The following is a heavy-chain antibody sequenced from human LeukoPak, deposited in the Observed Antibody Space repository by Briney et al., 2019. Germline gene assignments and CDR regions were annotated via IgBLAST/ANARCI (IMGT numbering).Heavy chain of an antibody. D-gene: IGHD2-2*01. CDR2: IYYRGST. CDR3: ARDCQYCSNTNCRCC. Sequence: ASETLSLICSVSGGSISSSSYYWGWIRQPPGKGLEWIGSIYYRGSTDYNPSLKSRVAISVDASKNQFSLKLNSVTAADTAVYYCARDCQYCSNTNCRCCWGQGTLVTVSS. CDR1: GGSISSSSYY. J-gene: IGHJ4*02. V-gene: IGHV4-39*02.